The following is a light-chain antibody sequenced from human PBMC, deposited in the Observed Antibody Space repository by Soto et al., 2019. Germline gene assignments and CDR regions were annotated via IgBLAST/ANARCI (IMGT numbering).Light chain of an antibody. CDR2: SHN. CDR3: AAWDDSLSGYV. V-gene: IGLV1-44*01. Sequence: TPGQRVTISCSGSSSNIASNTVNWYQQLPGTAPKLLIYSHNQRPSGVPDRFSASKSGTSASLAISRLQSEDEADYYCAAWDDSLSGYVFGTGTKVTVL. CDR1: SSNIASNT. J-gene: IGLJ1*01.